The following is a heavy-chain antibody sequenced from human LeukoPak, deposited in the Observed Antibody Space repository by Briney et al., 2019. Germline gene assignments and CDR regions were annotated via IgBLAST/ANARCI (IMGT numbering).Heavy chain of an antibody. CDR1: GITFRTFW. CDR2: LKEDGSDK. J-gene: IGHJ4*02. Sequence: PGGSLRLSCAASGITFRTFWMSWVRQAPGKGLEWVANLKEDGSDKYYADSVKGRFTISRDNAKNSLFLQTNSLRVDDTAIYYCARDSAGYDYWGQGTLVTVSS. V-gene: IGHV3-7*01. D-gene: IGHD5-12*01. CDR3: ARDSAGYDY.